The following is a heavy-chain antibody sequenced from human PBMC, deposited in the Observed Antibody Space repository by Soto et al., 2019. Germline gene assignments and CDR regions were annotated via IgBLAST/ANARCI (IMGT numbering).Heavy chain of an antibody. CDR1: GGSISSYY. CDR2: IYNSGST. D-gene: IGHD6-6*01. J-gene: IGHJ4*02. Sequence: PSETLSLTCTVSGGSISSYYWSWIRQPPGKGLEWIGYIYNSGSTSYNPSLKSRVTISVDTSKNQFSLKLSSVTAADTAVYYCARLYSSSSGKNFDYWGRGTLVTVSS. V-gene: IGHV4-59*01. CDR3: ARLYSSSSGKNFDY.